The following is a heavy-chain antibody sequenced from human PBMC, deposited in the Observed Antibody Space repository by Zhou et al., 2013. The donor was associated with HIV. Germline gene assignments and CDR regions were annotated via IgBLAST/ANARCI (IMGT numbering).Heavy chain of an antibody. CDR3: ARRLGGEYQLLNDY. CDR2: INPYSGNT. D-gene: IGHD2-2*01. Sequence: QVQLVQSGAEVKKPGASVKVSCKASGYTFTTYDINWVRQATGQGLEWMGRINPYSGNTNYAQKLQGRVTMTTDTSTSTAYMELRSLRSDDTAVYYCARRLGGEYQLLNDYWGQGTLVTVSS. CDR1: GYTFTTYD. J-gene: IGHJ4*02. V-gene: IGHV1-18*01.